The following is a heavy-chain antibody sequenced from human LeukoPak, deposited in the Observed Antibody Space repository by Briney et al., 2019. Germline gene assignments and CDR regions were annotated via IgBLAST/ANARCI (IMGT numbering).Heavy chain of an antibody. V-gene: IGHV3-48*01. Sequence: GGSLRLSCAASGFTFSSFGINWVRQAPGEGLEWLSYISPSSSTIYYADSVKGRFTISRDNSKNTLYLQMNSLRAEDTAVYYCARDLRSGYYYGSGSYSEDWGQGTLVTVSS. CDR3: ARDLRSGYYYGSGSYSED. CDR1: GFTFSSFG. J-gene: IGHJ4*02. D-gene: IGHD3-10*01. CDR2: ISPSSSTI.